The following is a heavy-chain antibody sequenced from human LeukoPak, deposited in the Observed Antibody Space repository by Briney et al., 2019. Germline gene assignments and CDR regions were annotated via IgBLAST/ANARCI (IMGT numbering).Heavy chain of an antibody. CDR3: ARVTGYMTEDYFDY. D-gene: IGHD6-13*01. Sequence: SETLSLTCTVSGGSISSYYWSWIRQPPGKGLEWIGYIYYSGSTNYNPSLKSRVTISVDTSKNQFSLRLSSVAAADTAVYYCARVTGYMTEDYFDYWGQGTLITVSS. CDR2: IYYSGST. CDR1: GGSISSYY. J-gene: IGHJ4*02. V-gene: IGHV4-59*01.